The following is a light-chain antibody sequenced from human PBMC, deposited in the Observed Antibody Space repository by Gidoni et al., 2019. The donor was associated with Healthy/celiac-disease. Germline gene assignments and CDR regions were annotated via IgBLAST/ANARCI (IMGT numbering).Light chain of an antibody. J-gene: IGKJ4*01. CDR1: QSVSSY. Sequence: EIVLTQSPSTLSLSPGERATLSCRASQSVSSYLAWYQQKPGQAPRLLIYDASNRATGIPARFSGSGSGTDFTLTISILGPEDFAVYYCQRRSNWPPLTFGGGTKVEIK. V-gene: IGKV3-11*01. CDR2: DAS. CDR3: QRRSNWPPLT.